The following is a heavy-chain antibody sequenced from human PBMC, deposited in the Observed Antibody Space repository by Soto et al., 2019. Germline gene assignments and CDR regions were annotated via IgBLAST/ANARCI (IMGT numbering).Heavy chain of an antibody. CDR3: AIPQSGNFYFDS. CDR2: IIPLFGKA. J-gene: IGHJ4*02. V-gene: IGHV1-69*12. Sequence: QVQLVQSGAEVKKPGSSVKVSCKASGGTFTTYAITWVRQAPGQGPEWMGGIIPLFGKATYAQKFQGRVTITADGSTTTAYMELTSLRFEDSAAYFCAIPQSGNFYFDSWGQGTLVTVSS. CDR1: GGTFTTYA. D-gene: IGHD1-26*01.